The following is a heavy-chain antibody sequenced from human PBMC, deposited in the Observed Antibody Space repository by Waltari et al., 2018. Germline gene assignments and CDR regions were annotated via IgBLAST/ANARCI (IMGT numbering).Heavy chain of an antibody. D-gene: IGHD3-22*01. CDR2: IMTDGREE. V-gene: IGHV3-7*01. CDR1: GFPLSNYW. CDR3: VRDQWFAFDI. J-gene: IGHJ3*02. Sequence: EVQLVKSGGGLVQPGGSLRLSCAASGFPLSNYWMSWVRQAPGKGPEWVANIMTDGREEYYVDSVRGRFTISRDNAKNSLYLQMNSLRPEDTAVYYCVRDQWFAFDIWGQGTMVTVSS.